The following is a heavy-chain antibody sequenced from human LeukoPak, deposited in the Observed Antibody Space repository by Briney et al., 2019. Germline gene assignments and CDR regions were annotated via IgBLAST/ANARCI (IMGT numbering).Heavy chain of an antibody. CDR3: TRVIVAVPGYFDYFDF. V-gene: IGHV3-7*01. D-gene: IGHD6-19*01. CDR1: GFSFSNHY. Sequence: GGSLRLSCTASGFSFSNHYMRWIRQAPGKGLEWVANINEDGSNKWHLGSVKGRFTVSRDNARNSLYLQMNSLRVEDTAVYYCTRVIVAVPGYFDYFDFWGQGGLVTVSS. CDR2: INEDGSNK. J-gene: IGHJ4*02.